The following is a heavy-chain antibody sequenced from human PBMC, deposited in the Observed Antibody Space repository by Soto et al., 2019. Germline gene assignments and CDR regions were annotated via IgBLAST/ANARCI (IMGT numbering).Heavy chain of an antibody. CDR3: ARHGDPYCSGGRRSLSYLDY. CDR2: IYYSGST. D-gene: IGHD2-15*01. V-gene: IGHV4-59*08. Sequence: SETLSLTCTVSGGSISSYYWSWIRQPPGKGLEWIGYIYYSGSTNYNPSLKSRVTISVDTSKNQFSLKLSSVTAADTAVYYCARHGDPYCSGGRRSLSYLDYWGQGTLVTVSS. CDR1: GGSISSYY. J-gene: IGHJ4*02.